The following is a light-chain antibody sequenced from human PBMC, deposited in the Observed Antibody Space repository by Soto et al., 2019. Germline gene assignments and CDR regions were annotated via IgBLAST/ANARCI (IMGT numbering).Light chain of an antibody. J-gene: IGKJ1*01. V-gene: IGKV1-5*01. CDR1: QNINTW. Sequence: DIQMTPSNSTLTASVGDRVTITCRASQNINTWLAWYQQQPGKAPSLLIYDASRLETRVPSRFSGSGSGTEFTLTITSLQPDDFATYYCQQKNSYPWTFGKGTKVQVK. CDR3: QQKNSYPWT. CDR2: DAS.